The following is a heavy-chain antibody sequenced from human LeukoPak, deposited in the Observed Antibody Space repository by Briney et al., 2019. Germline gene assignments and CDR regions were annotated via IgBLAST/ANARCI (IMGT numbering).Heavy chain of an antibody. Sequence: GGSLRFSCAASGFTFSSYAMSWVRQAPGKGLEWVSAISGSGGSTYYADSVKGRFTISRDNSKTTLYLQMNSLRAEDTAVYYCAKGYSSSKNWFDPWGQGTLVTVSS. V-gene: IGHV3-23*01. D-gene: IGHD6-6*01. CDR3: AKGYSSSKNWFDP. CDR1: GFTFSSYA. CDR2: ISGSGGST. J-gene: IGHJ5*02.